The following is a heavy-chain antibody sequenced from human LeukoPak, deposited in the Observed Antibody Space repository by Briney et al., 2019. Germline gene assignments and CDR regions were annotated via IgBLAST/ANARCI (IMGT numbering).Heavy chain of an antibody. D-gene: IGHD4-23*01. CDR2: IHYSGTT. CDR1: CGSINNSDYY. V-gene: IGHV4-39*01. Sequence: SETPSPTFTVSCGSINNSDYYWDLIRQPPGKGLECIGNIHYSGTTNYNPSPKSRVTISVDTSKNQFSLRLTSVAAADTAVYYCARHRGGHDAFDIWGQGTMVTVSS. CDR3: ARHRGGHDAFDI. J-gene: IGHJ3*02.